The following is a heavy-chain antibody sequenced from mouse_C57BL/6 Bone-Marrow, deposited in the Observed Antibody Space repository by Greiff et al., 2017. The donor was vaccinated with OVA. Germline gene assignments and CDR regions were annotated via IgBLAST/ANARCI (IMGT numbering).Heavy chain of an antibody. D-gene: IGHD2-12*01. CDR3: ARGGFYSPMDY. V-gene: IGHV3-6*01. J-gene: IGHJ4*01. CDR1: GYSITSGYY. Sequence: EVQLQQSGPGLVKPSQSLSLTCSVTGYSITSGYYWNWIRQFPGNKLEWMGYISYDGSNNYNPSLKNRISITRDTSKNQFFLKLNSVTTEDTATYYCARGGFYSPMDYWGQGTSVTVSS. CDR2: ISYDGSN.